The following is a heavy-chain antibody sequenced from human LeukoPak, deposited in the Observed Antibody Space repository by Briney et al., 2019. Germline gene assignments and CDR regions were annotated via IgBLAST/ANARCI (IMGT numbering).Heavy chain of an antibody. V-gene: IGHV3-9*01. J-gene: IGHJ4*02. CDR2: ISWNSGSI. Sequence: GGSLRLSCAASGFTFDDYAMHWVRQAPGKGLEWVSGISWNSGSIGYADSVKGRFTISRDNAKNSLYLQMNSLRAEDTAVYYCARKTSCPSCLNYYMDVWGQGTLVTVSS. CDR3: ARKTSCPSCLNYYMDV. CDR1: GFTFDDYA. D-gene: IGHD2-2*01.